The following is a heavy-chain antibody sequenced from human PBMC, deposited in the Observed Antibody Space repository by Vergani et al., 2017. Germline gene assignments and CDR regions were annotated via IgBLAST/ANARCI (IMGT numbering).Heavy chain of an antibody. V-gene: IGHV3-30*18. D-gene: IGHD4-11*01. Sequence: QVHLLESGGGVVQPGRSLTLSCVASGFSFRGHGMHWVRQAPGKGLDWWAMISYDGDRRDYGDFAKGRFTISRDSSKTVFLQMNSLRVEETSMYFCAKDLSYSTALPHFDSRVQGTLVTVSS. CDR2: ISYDGDRR. CDR3: AKDLSYSTALPHFDS. J-gene: IGHJ4*02. CDR1: GFSFRGHG.